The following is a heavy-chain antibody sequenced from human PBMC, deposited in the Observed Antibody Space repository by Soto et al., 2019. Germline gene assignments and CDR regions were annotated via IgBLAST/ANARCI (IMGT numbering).Heavy chain of an antibody. Sequence: QVQLVESGGGVVQPGRSLRLSCAASGFTFSSYAMHWVRQAPGKGLEWVAVISYDGSNKYYADSVKGRVTISRDNSKNTLYLQMNSLRAEDTAVYYCARGQDIVLVPAAMNLDYWGQGTLVTVSS. V-gene: IGHV3-30-3*01. CDR2: ISYDGSNK. J-gene: IGHJ4*02. CDR3: ARGQDIVLVPAAMNLDY. D-gene: IGHD2-2*01. CDR1: GFTFSSYA.